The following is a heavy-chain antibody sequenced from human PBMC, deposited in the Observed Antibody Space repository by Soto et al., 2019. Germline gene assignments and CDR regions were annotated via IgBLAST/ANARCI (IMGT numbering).Heavy chain of an antibody. Sequence: ASVKVSCKASGYTFTSYGISWVRQAPGQGLEWMGWISAYNGNTNYAQKLQGRVTMTTDTSTSTAYMELRSLRSDDTAVYYCARDTYYYDSSGYYQSWGQGTLVTVS. CDR3: ARDTYYYDSSGYYQS. CDR1: GYTFTSYG. CDR2: ISAYNGNT. V-gene: IGHV1-18*01. J-gene: IGHJ4*02. D-gene: IGHD3-22*01.